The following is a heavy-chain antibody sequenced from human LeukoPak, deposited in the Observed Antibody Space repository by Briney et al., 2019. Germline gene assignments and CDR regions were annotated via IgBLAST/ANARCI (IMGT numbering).Heavy chain of an antibody. CDR2: INPNSGGT. D-gene: IGHD3-10*01. J-gene: IGHJ6*03. Sequence: ASVKVSCKASGYTFTGYYMHWVRQAPGQGLEWMGWINPNSGGTNYAQKFQGRVTMTRDTSISTAYMELRSLRSDDTAVYYCARAFRTPGRYYYYMDVWGKGTTVTISS. CDR3: ARAFRTPGRYYYYMDV. V-gene: IGHV1-2*02. CDR1: GYTFTGYY.